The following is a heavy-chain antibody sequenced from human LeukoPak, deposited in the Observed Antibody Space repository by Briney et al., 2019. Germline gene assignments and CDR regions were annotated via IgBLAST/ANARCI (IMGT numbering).Heavy chain of an antibody. CDR3: AKGDLRFLEPGSRFDP. D-gene: IGHD3-3*01. V-gene: IGHV3-30*02. CDR1: GFTFSDYS. Sequence: PGGSMRLSCAASGFTFSDYSMNWVRQAPGKGLEWVAFIRYDGSNKYYADSVKGRFTISRDNSKNTLYLQMNSLRAEDTAVYYCAKGDLRFLEPGSRFDPWGQGTLVTVSS. J-gene: IGHJ5*02. CDR2: IRYDGSNK.